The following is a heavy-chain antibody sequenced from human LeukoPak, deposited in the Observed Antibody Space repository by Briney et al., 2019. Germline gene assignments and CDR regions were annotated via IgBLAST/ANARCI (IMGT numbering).Heavy chain of an antibody. J-gene: IGHJ4*02. D-gene: IGHD2-8*02. CDR1: GYSITRGSY. CDR2: IYHSGST. CDR3: ARAVAYGIDTGYFDY. Sequence: SETLSLTCTVSGYSITRGSYWGWIRQPPGKGLEWIANIYHSGSTYYNPSLKSRVTISVDTSKNQFSLNLNSVTAADTAVYYCARAVAYGIDTGYFDYWGQGTLVTVSS. V-gene: IGHV4-38-2*02.